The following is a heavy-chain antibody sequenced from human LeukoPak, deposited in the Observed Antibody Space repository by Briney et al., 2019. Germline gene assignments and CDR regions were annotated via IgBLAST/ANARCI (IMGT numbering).Heavy chain of an antibody. CDR3: ARYSSSWYHYMDV. D-gene: IGHD6-13*01. CDR1: VYTFTTYG. CDR2: ISTYKGTT. V-gene: IGHV1-18*04. Sequence: GASVTVSFKSIVYTFTTYGIAWVRQAPGQGLEWMGWISTYKGTTNYTQKFQGRVAMTTDTSTSTAYMELRSLRSDDTAVYYCARYSSSWYHYMDVWGKGTTVTVSS. J-gene: IGHJ6*03.